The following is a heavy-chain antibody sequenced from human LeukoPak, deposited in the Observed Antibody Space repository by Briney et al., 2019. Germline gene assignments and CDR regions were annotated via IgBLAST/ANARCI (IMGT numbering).Heavy chain of an antibody. CDR1: GGSISSYY. Sequence: SETLSLTYTVSGGSISSYYWSWIRQPPAKGLEWIGYISYSGSTNYNPSLKSRLTISLDTSKRQFSLNLNSVTAAGTAVYYCARGYCSGGSCSTPGPMDVWGKGTTVTVSS. D-gene: IGHD2-15*01. V-gene: IGHV4-59*12. CDR3: ARGYCSGGSCSTPGPMDV. J-gene: IGHJ6*03. CDR2: ISYSGST.